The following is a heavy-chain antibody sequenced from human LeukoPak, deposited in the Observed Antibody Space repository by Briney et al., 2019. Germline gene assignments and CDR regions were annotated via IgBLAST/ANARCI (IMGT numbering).Heavy chain of an antibody. CDR2: ITTSSSYI. CDR3: ARVGYDYVWGSYRYTDY. D-gene: IGHD3-16*02. Sequence: PGGSLRLSCAASGFTFSSYYMNWVRQAPGKGLEWVSSITTSSSYIYYADSVKGRFTISRDNAKNSLYLQMNSLRAEDTAVYYCARVGYDYVWGSYRYTDYWGQGTLVTVSS. CDR1: GFTFSSYY. V-gene: IGHV3-21*01. J-gene: IGHJ4*02.